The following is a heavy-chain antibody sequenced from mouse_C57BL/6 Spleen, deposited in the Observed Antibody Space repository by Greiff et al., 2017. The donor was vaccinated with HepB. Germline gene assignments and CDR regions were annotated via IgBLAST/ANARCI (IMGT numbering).Heavy chain of an antibody. Sequence: VQLQQPGAELVMPGASVKLSCKASGHTFTSYWMHWVKQRPGQGLEWIGEIDPSDSYTNYNQKFKGKSTLTVDKSSSTAYMQLSSLTSEDSAVYYCARGLQRSYFDYWGQGTTLTVSS. D-gene: IGHD1-1*01. CDR3: ARGLQRSYFDY. V-gene: IGHV1-69*01. J-gene: IGHJ2*01. CDR2: IDPSDSYT. CDR1: GHTFTSYW.